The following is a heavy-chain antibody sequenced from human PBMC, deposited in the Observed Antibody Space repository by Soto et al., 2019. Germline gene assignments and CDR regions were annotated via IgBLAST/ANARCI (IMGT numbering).Heavy chain of an antibody. CDR3: AREPVGPDYAMDV. Sequence: QVQLVESGGGVVQPGRSLRLSCAASGFTFSSYGMHWVRQAPGKGLEWVAVIWYDGGGRYYADSVKGRFTISRDNSKKMLYLQMDSLRVEDTALYYCAREPVGPDYAMDVWGQGTTVTVSS. CDR2: IWYDGGGR. D-gene: IGHD1-26*01. CDR1: GFTFSSYG. J-gene: IGHJ6*02. V-gene: IGHV3-33*01.